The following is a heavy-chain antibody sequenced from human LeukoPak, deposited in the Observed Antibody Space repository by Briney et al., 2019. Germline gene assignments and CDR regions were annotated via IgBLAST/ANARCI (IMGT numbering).Heavy chain of an antibody. D-gene: IGHD3-10*01. CDR1: GGSISSYY. J-gene: IGHJ6*03. V-gene: IGHV4-59*01. Sequence: PSETLSLTCTVSGGSISSYYWSWIRQPPGKGLEWIGYIYYSGSTNYNPSLTSRVTISVDTSKNQFSLKLGSVTAADTAMYYCARVSGLGSPYYYYMDVWSKGTTVTVSS. CDR3: ARVSGLGSPYYYYMDV. CDR2: IYYSGST.